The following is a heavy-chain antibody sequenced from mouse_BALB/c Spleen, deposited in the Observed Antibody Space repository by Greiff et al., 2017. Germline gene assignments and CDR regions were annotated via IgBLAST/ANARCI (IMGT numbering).Heavy chain of an antibody. J-gene: IGHJ2*01. Sequence: EVQLQQSGGGLVQPGGSRKLSCAASGFTFSSFGMHWVRQAPEKGLEWVAYISSGSSTIYYADTVKGRFTISRDNPKNTLFLQMTSLRSEDTAMYYCARSADYGNYFDYWGQGTTLTVSS. CDR1: GFTFSSFG. CDR3: ARSADYGNYFDY. V-gene: IGHV5-17*02. D-gene: IGHD2-1*01. CDR2: ISSGSSTI.